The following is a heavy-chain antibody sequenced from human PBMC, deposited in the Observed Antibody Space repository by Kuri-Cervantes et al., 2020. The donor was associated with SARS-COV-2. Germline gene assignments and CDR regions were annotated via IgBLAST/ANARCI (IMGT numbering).Heavy chain of an antibody. CDR2: ISSSSSTI. J-gene: IGHJ6*02. Sequence: GESLKISCAASGFTFSSYSMNWVRQAPGEGLEWVSYISSSSSTIYYADSVKGRFTISRDNAKNTLYLQMNSLRAEDTAVYYCAKALPGVTIFGVVIMSEGENYYYGMDVWGQGTTVTVSS. D-gene: IGHD3-3*01. V-gene: IGHV3-48*01. CDR3: AKALPGVTIFGVVIMSEGENYYYGMDV. CDR1: GFTFSSYS.